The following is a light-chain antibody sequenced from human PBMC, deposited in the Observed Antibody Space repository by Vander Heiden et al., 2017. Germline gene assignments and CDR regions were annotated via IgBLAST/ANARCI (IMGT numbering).Light chain of an antibody. CDR2: DVS. J-gene: IGLJ3*02. Sequence: QSALTHPRSVSGSPGQSVTISCTGTSSDVGGYNYVSWYQQHPGTAPKLMIYDVSKRPSGVPDRFSGSKSGNTASLTISGLQAEDEADYYCCSYAGSYTRVFGGGTKLTVL. CDR1: SSDVGGYNY. CDR3: CSYAGSYTRV. V-gene: IGLV2-11*01.